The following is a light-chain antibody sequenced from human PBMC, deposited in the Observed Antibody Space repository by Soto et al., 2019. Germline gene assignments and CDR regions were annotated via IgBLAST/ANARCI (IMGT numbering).Light chain of an antibody. CDR1: QGISSY. V-gene: IGKV3-11*01. Sequence: EIVLTQSPATLSLSPGERATLSYRASQGISSYLAWYQQKPGQAPRLLIYDASNRATGIPARFSGSGSGTDFTLTISSLEPEDFAVYYCQQRSSWPLTFGGGTKVEIK. CDR3: QQRSSWPLT. J-gene: IGKJ4*01. CDR2: DAS.